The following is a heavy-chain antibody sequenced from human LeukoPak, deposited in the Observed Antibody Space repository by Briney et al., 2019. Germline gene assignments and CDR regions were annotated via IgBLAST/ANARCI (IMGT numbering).Heavy chain of an antibody. D-gene: IGHD3-3*01. CDR2: IYYSGST. CDR1: SSSISSGVYY. Sequence: SQTLSLTCPVSSSSISSGVYYWSWIRQHPGKGLEWIGYIYYSGSTYYNPSLKSRVTISVDTSKNQFSLKLTSVTAADTAVYYCAREGGFYRPLDYSGQGTLVTVSS. CDR3: AREGGFYRPLDY. J-gene: IGHJ4*02. V-gene: IGHV4-31*03.